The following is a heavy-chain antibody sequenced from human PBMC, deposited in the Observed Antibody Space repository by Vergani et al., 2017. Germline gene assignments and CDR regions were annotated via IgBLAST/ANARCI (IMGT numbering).Heavy chain of an antibody. CDR2: ISSSSTYI. CDR1: GFTFSSYS. J-gene: IGHJ4*02. Sequence: EVQLVESGGGLVKPGGSLRLSCAASGFTFSSYSMNWVRQAPGKGLEWVSSISSSSTYIYYADSVKGRFPISRDNTKNSLYLQMNSLRAEDTAVYYCASARLLPAAHYYFDYWGQGTLVTVSS. V-gene: IGHV3-21*01. D-gene: IGHD2-2*01. CDR3: ASARLLPAAHYYFDY.